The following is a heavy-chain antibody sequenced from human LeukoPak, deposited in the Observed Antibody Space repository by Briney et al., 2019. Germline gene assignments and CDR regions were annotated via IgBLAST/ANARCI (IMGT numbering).Heavy chain of an antibody. Sequence: ESGPTLVKPTQTLTLTCTFSGFSHSTSGVGVGWIRQPPVKALEWLADNHWNAADHYSPSLNSRLTITEDTSKNQVVLTMTDMDPVDTATYYCAHRTVGNSFDYWGQGILVTVSS. CDR3: AHRTVGNSFDY. D-gene: IGHD1-26*01. CDR1: GFSHSTSGVG. J-gene: IGHJ4*02. V-gene: IGHV2-5*01. CDR2: NHWNAAD.